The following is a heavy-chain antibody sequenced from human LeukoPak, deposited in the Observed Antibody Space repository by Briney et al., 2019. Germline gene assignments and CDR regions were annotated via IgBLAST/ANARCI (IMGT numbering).Heavy chain of an antibody. CDR1: GYTFTGYS. CDR2: VNPNSGGT. CDR3: ARVGYCTSTSCYGVSDY. V-gene: IGHV1-2*02. J-gene: IGHJ4*02. Sequence: WASVKVSCKASGYTFTGYSMHWVRQAPGQGIEWMGWVNPNSGGTNYAQKFQGRVTMTRDTSISTAYMELSRLTSDDTAVYYCARVGYCTSTSCYGVSDYWGQGTLVTVSS. D-gene: IGHD2-2*03.